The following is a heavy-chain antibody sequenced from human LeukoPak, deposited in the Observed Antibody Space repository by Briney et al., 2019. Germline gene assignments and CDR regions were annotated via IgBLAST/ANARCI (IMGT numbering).Heavy chain of an antibody. CDR3: AKFINCSVGGCYIGN. CDR1: GDTIWHSNW. J-gene: IGHJ4*02. CDR2: VYHSGTA. V-gene: IGHV4/OR15-8*01. D-gene: IGHD2-15*01. Sequence: SETLSLTCVVSGDTIWHSNWWSWIRQSPGRGLEWIGEVYHSGTARYNPSLLSRVSILVDRSKNEFSLILNSVTAADTAVYYCAKFINCSVGGCYIGNWGQGALVTVSS.